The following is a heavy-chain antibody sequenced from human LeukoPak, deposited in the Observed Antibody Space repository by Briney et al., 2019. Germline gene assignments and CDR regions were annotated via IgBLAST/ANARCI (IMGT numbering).Heavy chain of an antibody. CDR1: GFTFSDYY. CDR3: ARDWAPSNENWFDP. J-gene: IGHJ5*02. CDR2: ISTSSSYT. V-gene: IGHV3-11*06. D-gene: IGHD1-1*01. Sequence: PGGSLRLPCAASGFTFSDYYMSWVRQAPGKGLEWVSYISTSSSYTNYADSVKGQFTISRDNAKNSLYLQMHSLRAEDTAVYSCARDWAPSNENWFDPWGQGTLVTVSS.